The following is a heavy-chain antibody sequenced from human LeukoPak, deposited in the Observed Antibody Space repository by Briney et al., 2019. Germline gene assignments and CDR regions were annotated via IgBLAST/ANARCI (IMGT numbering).Heavy chain of an antibody. CDR3: ARPRRGPIDY. D-gene: IGHD3-16*01. V-gene: IGHV4-39*01. Sequence: SXTLSLTCTVSGGSISSSSYYWGWIRQPPGKGLEWIGSIYYSGSTYYNPSLKSRVTISVDTSKNQFSLKLSSVTAADTAVYYCARPRRGPIDYWGQGTLVTVSS. J-gene: IGHJ4*02. CDR1: GGSISSSSYY. CDR2: IYYSGST.